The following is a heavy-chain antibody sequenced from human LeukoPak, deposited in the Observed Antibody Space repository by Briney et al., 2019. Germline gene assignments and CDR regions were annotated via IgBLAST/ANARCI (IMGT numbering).Heavy chain of an antibody. CDR2: ISDDGSRQ. CDR3: VKDRTGTYTLDY. D-gene: IGHD3-10*01. J-gene: IGHJ4*02. V-gene: IGHV3-30-3*01. Sequence: GRSLRLSCAATGYTFSNYAIHWGRQAPGKGLEWVAFISDDGSRQHYADSVKGRFTISRDNSKNTLNLQMNSLRAEDTAVYYCVKDRTGTYTLDYWGQGTLVTVSS. CDR1: GYTFSNYA.